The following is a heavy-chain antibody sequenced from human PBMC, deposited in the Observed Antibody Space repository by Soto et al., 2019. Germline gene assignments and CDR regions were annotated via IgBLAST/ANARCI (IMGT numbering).Heavy chain of an antibody. CDR3: AREYSSSSQYLYFDV. J-gene: IGHJ2*01. D-gene: IGHD6-6*01. Sequence: QVQLVQSGAEVKKPGSSVKVSCKVSGGIFSSYAIGWVRQAPGQGLEWMAGIIPITGTTNRAQKFQGRVTVTADESTTTVYMEVRSLTTEDTAVYYCAREYSSSSQYLYFDVWGRGTLVTVSS. CDR1: GGIFSSYA. V-gene: IGHV1-69*01. CDR2: IIPITGTT.